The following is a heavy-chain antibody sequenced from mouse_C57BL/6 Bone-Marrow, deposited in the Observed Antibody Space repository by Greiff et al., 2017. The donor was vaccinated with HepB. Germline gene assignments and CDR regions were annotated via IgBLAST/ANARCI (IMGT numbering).Heavy chain of an antibody. CDR2: IDTSDSYT. D-gene: IGHD2-4*01. CDR1: GYTFTSYW. J-gene: IGHJ2*01. CDR3: ARPIYYDYDGNY. V-gene: IGHV1-50*01. Sequence: QVQLQQPGAELVKPGASVKLSCKASGYTFTSYWMQWVKQRPGQGLEWIGEIDTSDSYTNYNQKFKGKATFTVDTSSSTAYMQLSRLTSEDSAVYYCARPIYYDYDGNYWGQGTTLTVSS.